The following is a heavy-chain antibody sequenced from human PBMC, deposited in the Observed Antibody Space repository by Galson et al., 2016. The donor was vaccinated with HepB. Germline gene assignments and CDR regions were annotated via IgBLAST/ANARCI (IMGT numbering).Heavy chain of an antibody. CDR1: EFTFSNYG. CDR3: ARTNDFWSGYLHGDV. V-gene: IGHV3-33*01. D-gene: IGHD3-3*01. J-gene: IGHJ6*04. CDR2: IWYDRRNK. Sequence: SLRLSCAASEFTFSNYGMHWVRQAPGKGLEWVAVIWYDRRNKYYADSVKGRFTISRDNSKNTLYLQMNSLRAEDTAVYYCARTNDFWSGYLHGDVWGKGTTVTVSS.